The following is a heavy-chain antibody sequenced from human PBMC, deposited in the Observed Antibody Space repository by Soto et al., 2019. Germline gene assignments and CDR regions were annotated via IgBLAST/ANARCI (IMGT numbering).Heavy chain of an antibody. CDR2: IYYSGST. D-gene: IGHD3-22*01. CDR1: GGSISSGDYY. J-gene: IGHJ4*02. V-gene: IGHV4-30-4*01. CDR3: ARGSMAYYDSSGYFDY. Sequence: SETLSLTCTVSGGSISSGDYYWSWIRQPPGKGLEWIGYIYYSGSTYYNPSLKSRVTISVDTSKNQFSLKLSSVTAADTAVYYCARGSMAYYDSSGYFDYWGQGTLVTAPQ.